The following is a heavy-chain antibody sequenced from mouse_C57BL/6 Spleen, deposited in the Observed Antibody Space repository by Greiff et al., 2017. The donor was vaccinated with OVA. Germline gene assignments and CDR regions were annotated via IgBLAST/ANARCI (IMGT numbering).Heavy chain of an antibody. CDR2: IDPSDSYT. CDR3: ARFDYGSSYGFAY. Sequence: QVQLQQPGAELVKPGASVKLSCKASGYTFTSYWMQWVKQRPGQGLEWIGEIDPSDSYTNYNQKFKGKSTLTVDKSSSTAYMQLSSLTSEDSAVYYCARFDYGSSYGFAYWGQGTLVTVSA. J-gene: IGHJ3*01. V-gene: IGHV1-50*01. CDR1: GYTFTSYW. D-gene: IGHD1-1*01.